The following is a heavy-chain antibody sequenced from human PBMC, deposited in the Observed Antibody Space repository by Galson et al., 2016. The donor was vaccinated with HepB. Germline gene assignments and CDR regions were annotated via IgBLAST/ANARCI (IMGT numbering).Heavy chain of an antibody. D-gene: IGHD5-24*01. CDR1: GYPFSSFD. CDR2: MNTINGKT. V-gene: IGHV1-8*01. J-gene: IGHJ4*02. Sequence: SVKVPCKASGYPFSSFDINWVRQATGQGLEWMGWMNTINGKTGYAQKFQGRVTMTRDTSITTAYMELTNLTLEDTAIYYCARVAGRVVEIDNWGQGTLVSVSS. CDR3: ARVAGRVVEIDN.